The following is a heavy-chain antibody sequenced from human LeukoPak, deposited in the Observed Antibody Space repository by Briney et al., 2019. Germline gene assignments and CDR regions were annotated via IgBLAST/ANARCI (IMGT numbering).Heavy chain of an antibody. Sequence: SETPSLTCTVSGGSISSYYWSWIRQPPGKGLEWIGYIYYSGSTNYNPSLKSRVTISVDTSKNQFSLKLSSVTAADTAVYYCARGDSSSWYLGAFDIWGQGTMVTVSS. D-gene: IGHD6-13*01. J-gene: IGHJ3*02. V-gene: IGHV4-59*01. CDR3: ARGDSSSWYLGAFDI. CDR2: IYYSGST. CDR1: GGSISSYY.